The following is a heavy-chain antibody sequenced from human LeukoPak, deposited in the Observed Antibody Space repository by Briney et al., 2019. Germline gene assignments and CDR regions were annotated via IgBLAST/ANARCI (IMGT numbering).Heavy chain of an antibody. Sequence: GGSLRLSCVASGFSFNTFALTWVRQAPGKGLVWVSRINEDGSRTDHADTVRGRFTISRDSGKNTLYLQMNSLGAEDTAVYFCVRDFVGPVDSWSQGTQVTVSS. CDR2: INEDGSRT. V-gene: IGHV3-74*01. D-gene: IGHD2-21*01. CDR3: VRDFVGPVDS. J-gene: IGHJ4*02. CDR1: GFSFNTFA.